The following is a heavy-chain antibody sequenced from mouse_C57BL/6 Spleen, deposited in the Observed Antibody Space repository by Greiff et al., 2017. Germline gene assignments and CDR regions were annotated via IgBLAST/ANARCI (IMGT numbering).Heavy chain of an antibody. CDR3: ARYGNYVRYFDY. Sequence: QVQLQQPGAELVKPGASVKLSCKASGYTFTSYWMQWVKQRPGQGLEWIGEIDPSDNYTNYNQKFKGKATLTVDTSSSTAYMQLSSLTSEDSAVYYCARYGNYVRYFDYWGQGTTLTVSS. V-gene: IGHV1-50*01. CDR1: GYTFTSYW. CDR2: IDPSDNYT. J-gene: IGHJ2*01. D-gene: IGHD2-1*01.